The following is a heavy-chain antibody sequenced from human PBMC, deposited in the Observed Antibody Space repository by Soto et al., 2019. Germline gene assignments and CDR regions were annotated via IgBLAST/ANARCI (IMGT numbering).Heavy chain of an antibody. J-gene: IGHJ4*02. CDR3: VRQGSY. CDR1: GVPISDTSYY. V-gene: IGHV4-39*01. Sequence: QLQLQESGPGLVKPSETLSLTCNVSGVPISDTSYYWGWISQPPGKGLEWIGTIYFNGNTFYNPSLKSRLTISVDTSKNQISLRLTSVTAADTAVYYCVRQGSYWGQGTLVAVSS. CDR2: IYFNGNT.